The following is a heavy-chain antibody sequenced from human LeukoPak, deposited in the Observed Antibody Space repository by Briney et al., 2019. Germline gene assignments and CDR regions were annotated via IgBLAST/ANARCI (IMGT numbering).Heavy chain of an antibody. CDR1: GGSFSGYY. CDR3: ARNGRIAAARFYY. Sequence: SETLSLTCAVYGGSFSGYYWSWIRQPPGKGLEWIGEINHSGSTNYNPSLKSRVTISVDTSKNQFSLKLSSVTAADTAVYYRARNGRIAAARFYYWGQGTLVTVSS. CDR2: INHSGST. J-gene: IGHJ4*02. V-gene: IGHV4-34*01. D-gene: IGHD6-13*01.